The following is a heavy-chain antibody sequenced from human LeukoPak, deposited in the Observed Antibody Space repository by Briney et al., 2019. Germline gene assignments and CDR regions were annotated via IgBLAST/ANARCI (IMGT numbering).Heavy chain of an antibody. CDR1: GYTFTNYD. V-gene: IGHV1-8*01. CDR2: MNPNSGNT. D-gene: IGHD4-17*01. Sequence: ASVKVSCKASGYTFTNYDINWVRQATGQGLEWMGWMNPNSGNTGYAQKFQGRVTMTRNTSISTAYMELSSLRSEDTAVYYYARVHGDYPLDYYYYMDVWGKGTTVTVSS. J-gene: IGHJ6*03. CDR3: ARVHGDYPLDYYYYMDV.